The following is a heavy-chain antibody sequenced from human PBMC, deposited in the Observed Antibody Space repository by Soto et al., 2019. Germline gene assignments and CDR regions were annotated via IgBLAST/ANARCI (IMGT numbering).Heavy chain of an antibody. CDR2: ISYDGSNK. V-gene: IGHV3-30-3*01. Sequence: LRLSCAASGFTFSSYAMHWVRQAPGKGLEWVAVISYDGSNKYYADSVKGRFTISRDNSKNTLYLQMNSLRAEDTAVYYCARDSSFITMIVVALGYFDYWGQGTLVTVSS. CDR3: ARDSSFITMIVVALGYFDY. CDR1: GFTFSSYA. J-gene: IGHJ4*02. D-gene: IGHD3-22*01.